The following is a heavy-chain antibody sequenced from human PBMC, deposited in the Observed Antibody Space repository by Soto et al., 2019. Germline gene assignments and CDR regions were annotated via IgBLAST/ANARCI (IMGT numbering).Heavy chain of an antibody. V-gene: IGHV3-21*01. CDR1: GFPLSTYD. CDR2: ISRSGNYI. CDR3: ARNLRDCSTTSCDGGFDI. Sequence: GGSLRLSCAASGFPLSTYDLNWVRQAPGKGLEWISFISRSGNYIYYADSVKGRFTISRDTAKNSLYLQMNSLRAEDTAVYYCARNLRDCSTTSCDGGFDIWGQGTMVTVSS. D-gene: IGHD2-2*01. J-gene: IGHJ3*02.